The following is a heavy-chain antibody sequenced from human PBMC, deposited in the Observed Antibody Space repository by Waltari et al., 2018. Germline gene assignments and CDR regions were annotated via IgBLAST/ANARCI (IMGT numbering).Heavy chain of an antibody. D-gene: IGHD3-10*01. Sequence: EVQLMQSGPEVKKVGESLKISCQGSGYFFNSFWIGWVRQKPGQGPEWRGIVYPGDAETRYSPSFQGQVSISVDKSISTVYLHWSGLKTSDSAMYYCARRVYGSGPHIGDYWGQGTLVTVSP. CDR1: GYFFNSFW. J-gene: IGHJ4*02. CDR2: VYPGDAET. V-gene: IGHV5-51*01. CDR3: ARRVYGSGPHIGDY.